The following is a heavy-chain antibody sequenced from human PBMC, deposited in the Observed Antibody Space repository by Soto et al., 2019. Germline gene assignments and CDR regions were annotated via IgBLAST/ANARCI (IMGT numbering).Heavy chain of an antibody. CDR3: ASSGITMVRGVDHNFDY. Sequence: QVQLQESGPGLVKPSQTLSLTCTVSGGSISSGDYYWSWIRQPPGKGLEWIGYIYYSGSTYYNPSLKSRVTISVDTSKNQFSLKLSSVTAADTAVYYCASSGITMVRGVDHNFDYWGQGTLVTVSS. D-gene: IGHD3-10*01. J-gene: IGHJ4*02. CDR2: IYYSGST. CDR1: GGSISSGDYY. V-gene: IGHV4-30-4*01.